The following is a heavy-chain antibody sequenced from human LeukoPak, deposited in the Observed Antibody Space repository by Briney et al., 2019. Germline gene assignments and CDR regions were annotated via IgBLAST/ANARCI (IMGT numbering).Heavy chain of an antibody. D-gene: IGHD6-19*01. J-gene: IGHJ4*02. V-gene: IGHV3-23*01. CDR2: ISGSGGST. CDR3: AKDLTPNRGRWPWLVLDY. Sequence: PGGSLRLSCAASGFTFSSYAMSWVRQAPGKGLEWVSVISGSGGSTYNADSVKGRFTISREHSKNTLYLQMNSLRAEDTAVYYCAKDLTPNRGRWPWLVLDYWGQGTLVTVSS. CDR1: GFTFSSYA.